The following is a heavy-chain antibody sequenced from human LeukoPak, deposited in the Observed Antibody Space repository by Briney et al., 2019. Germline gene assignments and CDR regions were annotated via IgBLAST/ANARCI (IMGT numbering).Heavy chain of an antibody. CDR1: GYSFTSYW. Sequence: GGSLKISCKGSGYSFTSYWIGWVRPMPGKGLKWMGIIYPGDSDARYSPSFQGQVTISADKSISTAYLQWSSLKASDTAMYYCARRRDLYSGSYYPFDYWGQGTLVTVSS. V-gene: IGHV5-51*01. J-gene: IGHJ4*02. D-gene: IGHD1-26*01. CDR3: ARRRDLYSGSYYPFDY. CDR2: IYPGDSDA.